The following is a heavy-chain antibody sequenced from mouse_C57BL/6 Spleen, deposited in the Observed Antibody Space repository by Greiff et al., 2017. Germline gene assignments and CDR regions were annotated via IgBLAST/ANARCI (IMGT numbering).Heavy chain of an antibody. J-gene: IGHJ4*01. CDR3: ARGITTVVATWDYYAMDY. Sequence: QVQLQQPGAELVMPGASVKLSCKASGYTFTSYWMHWVKQRPGQGLEWIGEIDPSDSYTNYNHKFKGKSTLTVDKSSSTAYMQLSSLTSEDSAVYYCARGITTVVATWDYYAMDYWGQGTSVTVSS. V-gene: IGHV1-69*01. D-gene: IGHD1-1*01. CDR1: GYTFTSYW. CDR2: IDPSDSYT.